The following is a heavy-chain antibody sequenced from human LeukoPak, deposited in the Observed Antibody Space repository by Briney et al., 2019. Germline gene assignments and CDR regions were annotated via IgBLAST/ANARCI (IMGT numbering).Heavy chain of an antibody. V-gene: IGHV3-30*03. CDR2: ILYDGSNE. CDR3: ARDWGLDS. J-gene: IGHJ4*02. Sequence: GGSLRLSCAASGFTFSSHGMHWVRQAPGMGLEWVALILYDGSNEYYADSVQGRFTISRDNSNNTLFLQMSSLRAEDTALYYCARDWGLDSWGQGTLVTVSS. CDR1: GFTFSSHG. D-gene: IGHD3-16*01.